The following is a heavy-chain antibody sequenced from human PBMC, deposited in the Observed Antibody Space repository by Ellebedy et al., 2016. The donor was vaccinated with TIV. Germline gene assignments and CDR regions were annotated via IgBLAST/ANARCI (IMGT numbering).Heavy chain of an antibody. Sequence: GESLKISCAASGFTFSSYSMNCVRQAPGKGLEWVSSISSSSSYIYYADSVKGRFTISRDNAKNSLYLQMNSLRAEDKAVYYCARAGGTTSGAFDIWGQGTMVTVSS. CDR3: ARAGGTTSGAFDI. CDR1: GFTFSSYS. CDR2: ISSSSSYI. D-gene: IGHD1-7*01. J-gene: IGHJ3*02. V-gene: IGHV3-21*01.